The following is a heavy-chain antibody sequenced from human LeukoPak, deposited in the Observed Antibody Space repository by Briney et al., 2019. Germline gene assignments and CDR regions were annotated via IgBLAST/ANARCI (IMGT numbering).Heavy chain of an antibody. Sequence: PGGSLRLSCAASGFTFSSYSMSWVRQAPGKGLEWVSAISGSGGSTYYADSVKGRFTISRDNSKNTLYLQMNSLRAEDTAVYYCAKARYCSSTSCYTYGFDPWGQGTLVTVSS. V-gene: IGHV3-23*01. CDR2: ISGSGGST. J-gene: IGHJ5*02. CDR3: AKARYCSSTSCYTYGFDP. D-gene: IGHD2-2*02. CDR1: GFTFSSYS.